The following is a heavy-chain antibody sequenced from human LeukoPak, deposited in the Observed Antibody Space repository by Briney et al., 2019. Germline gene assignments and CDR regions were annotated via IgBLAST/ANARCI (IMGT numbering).Heavy chain of an antibody. D-gene: IGHD7-27*01. V-gene: IGHV4-59*01. CDR2: TFYSGST. J-gene: IGHJ4*02. CDR3: AREGSGDRYFDF. Sequence: SETLSLTFSVSGGSLRHYYWRWIRPPPGKGLEWIGFTFYSGSTNYNPSLKNRVTISVDTSKNQFSLKLTSVTAADTAMYYCAREGSGDRYFDFWGQGTLVAVFS. CDR1: GGSLRHYY.